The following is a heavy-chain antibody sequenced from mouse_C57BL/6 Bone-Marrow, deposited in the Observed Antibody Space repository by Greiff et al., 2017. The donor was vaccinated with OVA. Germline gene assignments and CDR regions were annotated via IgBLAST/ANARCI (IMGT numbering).Heavy chain of an antibody. V-gene: IGHV1-82*01. D-gene: IGHD1-1*01. CDR1: GYAFSSSW. J-gene: IGHJ3*01. Sequence: ESGPELVKPGASVKISCKASGYAFSSSWMNWVKQRPGKGLEWIGRIYPGDGDTNYNGKFKGKATLTADKSSSTAYMQLSSLTSEDSAVYFCVYLWFAYWGQGTLVTVSA. CDR2: IYPGDGDT. CDR3: VYLWFAY.